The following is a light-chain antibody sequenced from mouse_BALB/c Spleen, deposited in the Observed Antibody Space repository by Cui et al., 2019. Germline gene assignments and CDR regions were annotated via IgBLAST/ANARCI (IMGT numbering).Light chain of an antibody. CDR2: STS. V-gene: IGKV4-80*01. CDR1: SSVSY. J-gene: IGKJ1*01. Sequence: QIGLTQSRAIVSASLGEEITLTCSASSSVSYMHWYQQKSGTSPKLLIYSTSNLASGVPSRFSGSGSGTFYSLTISRVEAEDAANYYCQQWSSYPWTFGGGTKLEIK. CDR3: QQWSSYPWT.